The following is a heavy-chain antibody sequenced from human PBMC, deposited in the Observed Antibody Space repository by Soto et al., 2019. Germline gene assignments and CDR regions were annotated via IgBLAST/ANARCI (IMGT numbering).Heavy chain of an antibody. J-gene: IGHJ6*02. Sequence: SCPTLVNPTQTLTLTCTFSGFSLSTSGVGVGWIRQPPGKALEWLALIYWDDDKRYSPSLKSRLTITKDTSKNQVVLTMTNMDPVDTATYYCAHLTEHDTTFDFPMYGMDVWGQGTTVTVYS. V-gene: IGHV2-5*02. CDR1: GFSLSTSGVG. D-gene: IGHD1-1*01. CDR2: IYWDDDK. CDR3: AHLTEHDTTFDFPMYGMDV.